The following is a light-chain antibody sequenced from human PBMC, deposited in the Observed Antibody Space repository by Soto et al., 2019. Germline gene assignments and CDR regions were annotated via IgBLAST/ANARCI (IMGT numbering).Light chain of an antibody. V-gene: IGKV1-39*01. J-gene: IGKJ3*01. CDR1: QNITNF. CDR3: QQSYRSPLT. Sequence: DIQMTQSPLSLSASVGESVTITCRASQNITNFLNWYQRKPGKPPKLLIFRTSSLQSGVPSRFTGSPSETDFTLTSSAPQPADFATHICQQSYRSPLTFGPGTRVV. CDR2: RTS.